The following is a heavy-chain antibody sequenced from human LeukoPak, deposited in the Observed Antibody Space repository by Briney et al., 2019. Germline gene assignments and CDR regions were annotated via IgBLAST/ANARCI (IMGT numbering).Heavy chain of an antibody. D-gene: IGHD2-21*02. CDR1: GGSIRSYF. CDR2: IYYSGST. CDR3: ARHGHHGDHDY. J-gene: IGHJ4*02. V-gene: IGHV4-59*08. Sequence: SETLSLTCTVSGGSIRSYFWSWIRQPPGKGLEWIGYIYYSGSTNYNPSLKSRVTISVDTSKNQISLKLSSVTAADTAVYYCARHGHHGDHDYWGQGTLVTVSS.